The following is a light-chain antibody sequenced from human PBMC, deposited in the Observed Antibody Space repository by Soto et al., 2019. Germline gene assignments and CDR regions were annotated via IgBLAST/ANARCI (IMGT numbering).Light chain of an antibody. CDR1: SSNIGAGYD. Sequence: QSVLTQPPSVSGAPGQRVTISCTGSSSNIGAGYDVHWYQQLPGTAPKLLIYGNSNRPSGVPDRFSGSKSGTSASLAITGLHAEFEADYYCQSYDSSLSVNYVFGTGTKVTVL. CDR3: QSYDSSLSVNYV. V-gene: IGLV1-40*01. CDR2: GNS. J-gene: IGLJ1*01.